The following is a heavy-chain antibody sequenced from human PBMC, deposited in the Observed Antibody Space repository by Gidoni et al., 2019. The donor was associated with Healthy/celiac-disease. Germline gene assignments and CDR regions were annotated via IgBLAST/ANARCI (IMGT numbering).Heavy chain of an antibody. V-gene: IGHV1-2*02. J-gene: IGHJ5*02. CDR1: GNTVPGYY. CDR3: ARAVHYYESPDP. D-gene: IGHD3-22*01. Sequence: QVQLVQSGAEVTKPGASVKGSCKAYGNTVPGYYMPWVRQAPGQGLEWVGWINPNSGGTNYAQKFQVRVTMTRDTSFSTAYMELSRLRSDDTAVYYCARAVHYYESPDPWGQGTLVTVSS. CDR2: INPNSGGT.